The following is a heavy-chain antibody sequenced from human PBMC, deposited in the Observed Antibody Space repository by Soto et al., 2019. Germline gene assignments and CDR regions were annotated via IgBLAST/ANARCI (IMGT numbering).Heavy chain of an antibody. CDR3: ARVVPGAEAWFGP. V-gene: IGHV1-18*01. Sequence: SVKVSCNTSGYTFSNYGITWLRQAPGQPLEWLGWISLYSDGTNYAQKFQGRVSMTTDTSTTTAYMELRSLGSDDTAVYYCARVVPGAEAWFGPWGQGTLVTVSS. D-gene: IGHD2-2*01. J-gene: IGHJ5*02. CDR2: ISLYSDGT. CDR1: GYTFSNYG.